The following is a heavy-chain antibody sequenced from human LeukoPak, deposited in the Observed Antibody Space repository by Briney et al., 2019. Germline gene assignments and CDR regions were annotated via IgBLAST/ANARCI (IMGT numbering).Heavy chain of an antibody. J-gene: IGHJ6*02. CDR1: GLSVSSSY. D-gene: IGHD3-16*02. V-gene: IGHV3-53*01. CDR3: ARDRPFGGVIDGMDV. Sequence: GGSLRLSCAASGLSVSSSYMSWVRQAPGQGLEWVSVTHSGGNTYYGDSVKGRFFISRDSSENTLYLQMNSLTAEDTAVYYCARDRPFGGVIDGMDVWGQGITVTVSS. CDR2: THSGGNT.